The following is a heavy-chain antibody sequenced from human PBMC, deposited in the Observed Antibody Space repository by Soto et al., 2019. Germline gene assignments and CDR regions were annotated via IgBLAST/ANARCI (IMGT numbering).Heavy chain of an antibody. D-gene: IGHD5-12*01. V-gene: IGHV4-30-4*01. CDR3: SSAGVATFYPGHNLFAP. CDR1: GGSISSGDYY. Sequence: SETLSLTCTVSGGSISSGDYYWSWIRQPPGKGLEWIGYIYYSGSTYYNPSLKSRVTISVDTSKNQISLNLSSVTAADTAIYFCSSAGVATFYPGHNLFAPWGQGTLVTVSS. CDR2: IYYSGST. J-gene: IGHJ5*02.